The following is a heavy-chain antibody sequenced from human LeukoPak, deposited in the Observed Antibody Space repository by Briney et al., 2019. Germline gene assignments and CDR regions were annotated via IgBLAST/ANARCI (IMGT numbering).Heavy chain of an antibody. J-gene: IGHJ4*02. CDR2: ISGSGGST. Sequence: PGGSLRLSCTASGFTFGDYAMSWVRQAPGKGLEWVSAISGSGGSTYYADSVKGRFTISRDNSKNTLYLQMNSLRAEDTAVYYCAKDSSGSLYYFDYWGQGTLVAVSS. D-gene: IGHD1-26*01. CDR3: AKDSSGSLYYFDY. V-gene: IGHV3-23*01. CDR1: GFTFGDYA.